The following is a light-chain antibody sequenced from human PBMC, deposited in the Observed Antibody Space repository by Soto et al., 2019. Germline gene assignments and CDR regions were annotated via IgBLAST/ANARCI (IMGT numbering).Light chain of an antibody. CDR1: SSDVGGYNY. Sequence: QSALTQLASVSGSPGQSITISCTGTSSDVGGYNYVSWYQQHPGKAPKLMIYDVSNRPSGVSNRFSGSKSGNTASLTISGLQAEDEDDYYCSSYTSSSTLVFGTGTKVTVL. CDR3: SSYTSSSTLV. V-gene: IGLV2-14*01. CDR2: DVS. J-gene: IGLJ1*01.